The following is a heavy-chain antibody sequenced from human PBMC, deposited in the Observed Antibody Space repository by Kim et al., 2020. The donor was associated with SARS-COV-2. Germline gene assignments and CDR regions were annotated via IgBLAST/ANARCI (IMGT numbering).Heavy chain of an antibody. CDR2: IIPIFGTA. CDR3: ARVGYCSSTSCYPLYYYYGMDV. J-gene: IGHJ6*02. V-gene: IGHV1-69*13. Sequence: SVKVSCKASGGTFSSYAISWVRQAPGQGLEWMGGIIPIFGTANYAQKFQGRVTITADESTSTAYMELSSLRSEDTAVYYCARVGYCSSTSCYPLYYYYGMDVWGQGTTVTVSS. D-gene: IGHD2-2*03. CDR1: GGTFSSYA.